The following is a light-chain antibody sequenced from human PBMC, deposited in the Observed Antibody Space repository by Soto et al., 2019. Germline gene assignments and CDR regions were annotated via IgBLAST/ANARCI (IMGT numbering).Light chain of an antibody. CDR1: QGISTY. Sequence: DIQMTQSPSSLSASVVDRVTITCLASQGISTYLNWYQQKPGKAPKLLIYAASSLQSGVPSRFSGSGSETDFTLTISSLQPEDFATYSCQQSYSTTWKFGQGTKVDIK. V-gene: IGKV1-39*01. CDR2: AAS. J-gene: IGKJ1*01. CDR3: QQSYSTTWK.